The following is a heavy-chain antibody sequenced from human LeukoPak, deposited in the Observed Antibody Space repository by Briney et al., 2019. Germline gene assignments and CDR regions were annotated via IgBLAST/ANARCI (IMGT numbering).Heavy chain of an antibody. D-gene: IGHD3-10*01. V-gene: IGHV1-69*13. CDR1: GYTFTNHG. Sequence: SVKVSCKASGYTFTNHGISWVRQAPGQGLEWMGGIIPIFGTANYAQKLQGRVTITADESTSTAYMELSSLRSEDTAVYYCARDRVGVRGVLIRPYNWFDPWGQGTLVTVSS. CDR3: ARDRVGVRGVLIRPYNWFDP. CDR2: IIPIFGTA. J-gene: IGHJ5*02.